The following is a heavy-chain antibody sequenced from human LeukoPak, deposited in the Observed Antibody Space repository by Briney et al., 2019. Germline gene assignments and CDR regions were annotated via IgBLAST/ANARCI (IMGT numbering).Heavy chain of an antibody. J-gene: IGHJ4*02. CDR3: ARDHIVDTALFDY. CDR1: GFTFSSYW. Sequence: GGSLRLSCAASGFTFSSYWMSWVRQAPGKGLEWVSYISSSSSTIYYADSVKGRFTISRDNAKNSLYLQMNSLRAEDTAVYYCARDHIVDTALFDYWGQGTLVTVSS. CDR2: ISSSSSTI. D-gene: IGHD5-18*01. V-gene: IGHV3-48*01.